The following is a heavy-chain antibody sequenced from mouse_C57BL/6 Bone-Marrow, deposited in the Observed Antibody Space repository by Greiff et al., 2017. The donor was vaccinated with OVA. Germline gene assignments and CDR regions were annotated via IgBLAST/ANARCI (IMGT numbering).Heavy chain of an antibody. J-gene: IGHJ1*03. Sequence: EVKLVESGGGLVKPGGSLKLSCAASGFTFSSYAMSWVRQTPEKRLEWVATISDGGSYTYYPDNVKGRFTISRDNAKNNLYLQMSHLKSEDTAMYYCARGATTVVGYVDVWGTGTTVTVSS. D-gene: IGHD1-1*01. CDR2: ISDGGSYT. CDR1: GFTFSSYA. CDR3: ARGATTVVGYVDV. V-gene: IGHV5-4*03.